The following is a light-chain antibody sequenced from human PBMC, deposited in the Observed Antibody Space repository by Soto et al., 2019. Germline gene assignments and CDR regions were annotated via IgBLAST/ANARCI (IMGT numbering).Light chain of an antibody. J-gene: IGLJ1*01. CDR2: SNN. CDR1: SSNIGSNT. Sequence: QPVLTQPPSASGTPGQRVIISCSGSSSNIGSNTVNWYQQLPGTAPKLLIYSNNQRPSGVPDRFSGSTSGTSASLAISGLQSEDEADYYCAAWDDSLNGYVFGPGTKLTVL. CDR3: AAWDDSLNGYV. V-gene: IGLV1-44*01.